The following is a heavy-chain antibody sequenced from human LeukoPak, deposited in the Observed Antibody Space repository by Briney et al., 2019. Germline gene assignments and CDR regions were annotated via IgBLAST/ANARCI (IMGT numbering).Heavy chain of an antibody. CDR1: GGSFSGYY. V-gene: IGHV4-4*09. CDR3: ARRRSDCSSTSCYTGMGYYYYYMDV. Sequence: PSETLSLTCAVYGGSFSGYYWSWIRQPPGKGLEWIGYIYTSGSTNYNPSLKSRVTISVDTSKNQFSLKLSSVTAADTAVYYCARRRSDCSSTSCYTGMGYYYYYMDVWGKGTTVTVSS. J-gene: IGHJ6*03. D-gene: IGHD2-2*02. CDR2: IYTSGST.